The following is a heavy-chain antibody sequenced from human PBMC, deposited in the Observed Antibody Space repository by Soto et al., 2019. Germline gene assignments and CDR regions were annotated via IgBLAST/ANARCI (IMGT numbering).Heavy chain of an antibody. CDR3: ARRLLRYFDWLLDDYGMDV. V-gene: IGHV4-34*01. CDR2: INHSGST. CDR1: GGSFSCYS. J-gene: IGHJ6*02. Sequence: SETLSLTCAVYGGSFSCYSWSWIRQPPGKGLEWIGEINHSGSTNYNPSLKSRVTISVDTSKNQFSLKLSSVTAADTAVYYCARRLLRYFDWLLDDYGMDVWGQGTTVT. D-gene: IGHD3-9*01.